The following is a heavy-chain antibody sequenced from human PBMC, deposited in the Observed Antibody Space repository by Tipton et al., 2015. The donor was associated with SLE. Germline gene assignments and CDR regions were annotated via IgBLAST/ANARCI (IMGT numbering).Heavy chain of an antibody. CDR3: ARGIDPTSSRISDY. Sequence: SLRLSCAASGFTFSTYWMHWVRQAPGKGLVWVSRTNEVGSITSYEASVKGRFTISRDNAKNTLYLQMNSLRAKDAALYYCARGIDPTSSRISDYWGQGTLVSVSS. D-gene: IGHD2-2*01. CDR2: TNEVGSIT. V-gene: IGHV3-74*01. CDR1: GFTFSTYW. J-gene: IGHJ4*02.